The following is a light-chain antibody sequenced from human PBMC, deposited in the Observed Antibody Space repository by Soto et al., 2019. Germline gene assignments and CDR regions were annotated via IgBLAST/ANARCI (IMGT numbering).Light chain of an antibody. CDR2: EGS. CDR1: SSDVGSYNL. CDR3: CSYAGSSTVL. Sequence: QSALTQPASVSGSPGQSITISCTGTSSDVGSYNLVSWYQQHPGKAPKLMIYEGSERSSGVSNRFSGSKSGNTASLTISGLQAEDEADYYCCSYAGSSTVLFGGGTQLTVL. V-gene: IGLV2-23*01. J-gene: IGLJ3*02.